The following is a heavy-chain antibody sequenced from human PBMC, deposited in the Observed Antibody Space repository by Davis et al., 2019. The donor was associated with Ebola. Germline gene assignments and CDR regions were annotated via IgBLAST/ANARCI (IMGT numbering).Heavy chain of an antibody. CDR1: GYTFTSYG. J-gene: IGHJ5*02. CDR3: ARDLGSSWYRAVWFDP. V-gene: IGHV1-3*01. Sequence: AASVKVSCKASGYTFTSYGISWVRQAPGQRLEWMGWINAGNGNTKYSQKFQGRVTITRDTSASTAYMELSSLRSEDTAVYYCARDLGSSWYRAVWFDPWGQGTLVTVSS. CDR2: INAGNGNT. D-gene: IGHD6-13*01.